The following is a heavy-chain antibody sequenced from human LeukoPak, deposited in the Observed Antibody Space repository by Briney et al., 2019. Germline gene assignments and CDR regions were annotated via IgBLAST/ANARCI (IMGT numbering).Heavy chain of an antibody. D-gene: IGHD6-6*01. CDR3: ARISFTRGELVPDY. J-gene: IGHJ4*02. CDR1: GAPVRSGGNY. CDR2: IYYSGST. V-gene: IGHV4-61*08. Sequence: PSETLSLTCTVSGAPVRSGGNYWTWIRQPPGKDLGGIGYIYYSGSTNYNPSLKSRVTISVDTSKNQFSLKLSSVTAADTAVYYCARISFTRGELVPDYWGQGTLVTVSS.